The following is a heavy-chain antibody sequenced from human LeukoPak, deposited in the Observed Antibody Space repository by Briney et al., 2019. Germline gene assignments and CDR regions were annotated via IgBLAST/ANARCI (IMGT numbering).Heavy chain of an antibody. V-gene: IGHV3-49*04. CDR2: IRSKTYGGKT. Sequence: PGGSLRLSCTASGFTFGDYAISWVRQAPGKGREWVGFIRSKTYGGKTEYAASVKGRFTISRDDSKSIAYLQMNSLKTKDTAVYYCTRHPRGSYGPDAFDIWGEGTMVTVSS. CDR1: GFTFGDYA. CDR3: TRHPRGSYGPDAFDI. J-gene: IGHJ3*02. D-gene: IGHD1-26*01.